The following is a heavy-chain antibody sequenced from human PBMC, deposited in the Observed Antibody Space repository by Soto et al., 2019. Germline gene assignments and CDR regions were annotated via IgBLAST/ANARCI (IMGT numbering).Heavy chain of an antibody. Sequence: QVQLVESGGGVVQPGRSLRLSCAASGFTFSGYAMHWVRQAPGKGLEWVAVISNDGSTKFYTDSVKGRFTISRDNSKKTLYLLMNSLRTEDTAVYGCAKDCGGSGGCIDYWGQGTLVTVSS. CDR1: GFTFSGYA. CDR2: ISNDGSTK. D-gene: IGHD2-21*01. V-gene: IGHV3-30*04. J-gene: IGHJ4*02. CDR3: AKDCGGSGGCIDY.